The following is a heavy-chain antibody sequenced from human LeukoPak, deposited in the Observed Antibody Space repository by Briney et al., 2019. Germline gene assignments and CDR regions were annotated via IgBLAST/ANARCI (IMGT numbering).Heavy chain of an antibody. J-gene: IGHJ4*02. CDR2: ISWNSGSI. CDR3: AKDRAGIAVVPAASDAYFDY. D-gene: IGHD2-2*01. V-gene: IGHV3-9*01. CDR1: GFTFDDYA. Sequence: GGSLRPSCAASGFTFDDYAMHWVRQAPGKGLEWVSGISWNSGSIGYADSVKGRFTISRDNAKNSLYLQMNSLRAEDTALYYCAKDRAGIAVVPAASDAYFDYWGQGTLVTVSS.